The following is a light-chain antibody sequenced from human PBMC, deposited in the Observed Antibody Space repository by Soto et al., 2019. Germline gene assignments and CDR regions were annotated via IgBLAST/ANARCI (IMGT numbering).Light chain of an antibody. CDR2: EAS. CDR1: QSVSSSS. CDR3: QQRSNWPSIT. V-gene: IGKV3D-20*02. J-gene: IGKJ5*01. Sequence: EIVLTQSPGTLSLSPGERATLSCRASQSVSSSSLAWYQQNPGQAPRYLIYEASSRATGISDWFSGSESGTDSPRYINSLEPEASAVYYCQQRSNWPSITFGQGTRL.